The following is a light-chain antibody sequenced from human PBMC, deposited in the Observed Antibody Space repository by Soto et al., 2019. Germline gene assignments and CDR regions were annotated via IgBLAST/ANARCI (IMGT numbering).Light chain of an antibody. CDR1: QSISSW. J-gene: IGKJ1*01. CDR2: DAS. CDR3: QQYENYWT. Sequence: DIQMTQSPSILSAIVGDRVTITCRASQSISSWLAWYQQKPGKAPKLLIYDASNLGSGVPSRFSGSGSGTEFTLTISNLQPDDFATYYCQQYENYWTFGQGTKVDIK. V-gene: IGKV1-5*01.